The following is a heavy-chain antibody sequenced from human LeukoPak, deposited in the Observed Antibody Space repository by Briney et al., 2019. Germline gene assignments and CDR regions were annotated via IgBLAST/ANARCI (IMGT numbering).Heavy chain of an antibody. V-gene: IGHV4-59*01. J-gene: IGHJ4*02. CDR2: IYHSGST. D-gene: IGHD6-13*01. Sequence: SETLSLTCTVSVGSISSYYWSWIRQPPGKGLEWIGYIYHSGSTNYNPSLKSRVTISVDRSKNQFSLELSSVTAADTAVYYCARATAGTGYYFDYWGQGTLVTVSS. CDR3: ARATAGTGYYFDY. CDR1: VGSISSYY.